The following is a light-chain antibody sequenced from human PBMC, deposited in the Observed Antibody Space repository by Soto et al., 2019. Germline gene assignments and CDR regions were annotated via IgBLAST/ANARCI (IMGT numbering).Light chain of an antibody. Sequence: QSVLTQPPSVSAAPGQKVTTSCSGSSSNIGNNYVSWYQQLPGTAPKLLIYENNKRPSGIPDRFSGSKSGTSATLGITGLQTGDEADYYCGTWDSSLSASYVFGTGTKVTVL. CDR1: SSNIGNNY. V-gene: IGLV1-51*02. CDR3: GTWDSSLSASYV. CDR2: ENN. J-gene: IGLJ1*01.